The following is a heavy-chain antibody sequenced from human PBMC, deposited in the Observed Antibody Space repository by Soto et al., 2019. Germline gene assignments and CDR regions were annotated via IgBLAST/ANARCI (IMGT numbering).Heavy chain of an antibody. D-gene: IGHD3-10*01. CDR3: AKRPTSTGFGDPFDI. V-gene: IGHV3-23*01. CDR2: ISSSGGNT. CDR1: GFTFSTYA. J-gene: IGHJ3*02. Sequence: GGSLRLSCAASGFTFSTYAMSWVRQAPGKGLEWVSTISSSGGNTYYTDSVKGRFTISRDNSKNTLYLQMNSLRAEDTAIYYCAKRPTSTGFGDPFDIWGQGTMVTVS.